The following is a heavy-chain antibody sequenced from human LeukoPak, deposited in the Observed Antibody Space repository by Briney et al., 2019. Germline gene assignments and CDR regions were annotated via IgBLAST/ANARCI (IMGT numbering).Heavy chain of an antibody. CDR1: GFTFGSNA. CDR3: AKDGFCRSTSCLKPPYYFDY. CDR2: FSRSGVGI. V-gene: IGHV3-23*01. Sequence: GGSLRLSCAASGFTFGSNAMSRVRQAPGEGLEWVSGFSRSGVGIYYADSVKGRFTISRDNSKNTLYLEMNSLRVEDTAVYYCAKDGFCRSTSCLKPPYYFDYWGQGTLVTVCS. D-gene: IGHD2-2*01. J-gene: IGHJ4*02.